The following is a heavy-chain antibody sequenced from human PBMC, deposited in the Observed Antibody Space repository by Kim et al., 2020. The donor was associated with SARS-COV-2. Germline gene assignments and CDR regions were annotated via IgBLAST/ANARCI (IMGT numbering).Heavy chain of an antibody. CDR3: ARDPLGGRARPSGSYPDDAFDI. V-gene: IGHV4-61*02. J-gene: IGHJ3*02. Sequence: SETLSLTCTVSGGSISSGSYYWSWIRQPAGKGLEWIGRIYTSGSTNYNPSLKSRVTISVDTSKNQFSLKLSSVTAADTAVYYCARDPLGGRARPSGSYPDDAFDIWGQGTMVTVSS. CDR1: GGSISSGSYY. CDR2: IYTSGST. D-gene: IGHD1-26*01.